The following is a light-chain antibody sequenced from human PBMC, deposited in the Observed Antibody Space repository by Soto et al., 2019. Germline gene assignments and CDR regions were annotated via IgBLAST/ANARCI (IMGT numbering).Light chain of an antibody. CDR2: AAS. Sequence: EIVMTQSPVTLSVSPGERATLSCRASQSISRNLAWYQHKPGQAPRLLIYAASTRATGLPARFSGSGSGTEFTLTISSLQSEDFAVYSCQQYNNWPLTFGQGTKVAIK. J-gene: IGKJ1*01. CDR1: QSISRN. V-gene: IGKV3-15*01. CDR3: QQYNNWPLT.